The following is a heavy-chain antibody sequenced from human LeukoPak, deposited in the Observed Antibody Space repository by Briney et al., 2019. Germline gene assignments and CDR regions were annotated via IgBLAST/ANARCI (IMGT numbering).Heavy chain of an antibody. J-gene: IGHJ4*02. D-gene: IGHD6-19*01. CDR2: VYYSGST. CDR1: GGSISSTTYY. Sequence: PSETLSLTCTVSGGSISSTTYYWGWIRQPPGKGLEWIGSVYYSGSTYYNPSLKSRGIISVDTSKNQFSLRLSSVTAADTAVYYCARHGSIGSGCLYWGQGTLATVSS. V-gene: IGHV4-39*01. CDR3: ARHGSIGSGCLY.